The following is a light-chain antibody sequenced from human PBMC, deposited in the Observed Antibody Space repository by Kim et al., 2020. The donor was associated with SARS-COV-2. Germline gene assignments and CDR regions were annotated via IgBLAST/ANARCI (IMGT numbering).Light chain of an antibody. CDR1: QSVSIS. CDR3: QQRGNWPYT. CDR2: DSS. Sequence: SLSPGERATLFCRASQSVSISLAWYQQKPGLAPRLLIYDSSNRPAAIPARFSGSGSGTDFTLTISSLEPEDFAVYYCQQRGNWPYTFGQGTKLEI. J-gene: IGKJ2*01. V-gene: IGKV3-11*01.